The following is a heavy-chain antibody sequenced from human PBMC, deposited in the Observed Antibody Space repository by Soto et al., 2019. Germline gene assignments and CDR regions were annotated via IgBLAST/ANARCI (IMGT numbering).Heavy chain of an antibody. Sequence: EVQLLESGGGLVQPGGSLRLSCAASGFTFSNYAVTWVRQAPGKGLEWVSTISGSGGSTYYADSVKGRFTISRDNSKNSLYLQMNSLCAEDTALYYCAKDQGSSWYEIDYWGQGTLVTVSS. V-gene: IGHV3-23*01. CDR2: ISGSGGST. J-gene: IGHJ4*02. D-gene: IGHD6-13*01. CDR3: AKDQGSSWYEIDY. CDR1: GFTFSNYA.